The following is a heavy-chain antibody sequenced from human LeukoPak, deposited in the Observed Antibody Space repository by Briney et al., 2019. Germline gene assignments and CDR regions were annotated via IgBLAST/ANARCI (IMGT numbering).Heavy chain of an antibody. V-gene: IGHV4-39*07. D-gene: IGHD2-15*01. J-gene: IGHJ3*02. Sequence: SETLSLTCTVSGGSISSSSYYWGWIRQPPGKGLEWIGSIYYSGSTYYNPSLKSRVTMSVDTSKNQFSLTLSSVTAADTAVYYCARGYAAPDAFDIWGQGTMVTVSS. CDR2: IYYSGST. CDR1: GGSISSSSYY. CDR3: ARGYAAPDAFDI.